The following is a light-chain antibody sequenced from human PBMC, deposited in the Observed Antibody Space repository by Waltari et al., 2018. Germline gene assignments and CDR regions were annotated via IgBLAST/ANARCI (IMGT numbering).Light chain of an antibody. Sequence: ELVLTHSPGTLSLSPGESSTLPCRTSQSVTRALAWYQQKPGQAPRLLIYGASNRATGIPDRFSGSGSGTDFSLTISSLEPEDFAVYYCQHYLRLPVTFGQGTKVEVK. CDR3: QHYLRLPVT. V-gene: IGKV3-20*01. J-gene: IGKJ1*01. CDR2: GAS. CDR1: QSVTRA.